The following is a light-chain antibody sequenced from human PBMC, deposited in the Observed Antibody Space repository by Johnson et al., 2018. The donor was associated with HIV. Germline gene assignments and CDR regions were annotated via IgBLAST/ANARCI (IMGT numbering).Light chain of an antibody. V-gene: IGLV1-51*02. CDR1: SSNIGNNY. CDR3: GTWDGSLSAGV. CDR2: ENN. Sequence: QSVLTQPPSVSAAPGQKVTISCSGSSSNIGNNYVSWYQQLPGTAPKLLIYENNKRPSGIPDRFSGSKSGTSTTLGITGLQTGDEADYYCGTWDGSLSAGVFGTWTKVTVL. J-gene: IGLJ1*01.